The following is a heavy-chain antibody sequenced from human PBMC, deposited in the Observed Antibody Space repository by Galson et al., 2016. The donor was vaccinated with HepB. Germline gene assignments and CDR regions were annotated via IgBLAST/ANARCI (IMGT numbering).Heavy chain of an antibody. V-gene: IGHV1-3*01. D-gene: IGHD4-11*01. Sequence: SGYIFTSHAIHWVRQAPGQGLEWMGWINGGYGDTKYSQKFQDRVTITRDRSATTAYMEVTSLRFADTAVYYCARGPHDYTNILDAFDIWGQGTVVTVSS. CDR3: ARGPHDYTNILDAFDI. CDR1: GYIFTSHA. J-gene: IGHJ3*02. CDR2: INGGYGDT.